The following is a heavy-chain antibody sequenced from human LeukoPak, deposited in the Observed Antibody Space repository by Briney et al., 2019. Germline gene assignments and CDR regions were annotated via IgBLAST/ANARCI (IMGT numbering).Heavy chain of an antibody. J-gene: IGHJ4*02. CDR2: IDWDDDK. D-gene: IGHD3-22*01. CDR3: ARTLYYSDSSGYYYFDY. Sequence: SGPALVKPTQTLTLTCTFSGFSLNASGMCVSWIRQPPGKALEWLARIDWDDDKYYSTSLKTRLTISKDTSKNQVVLTVTNMDLVDTGTYHCARTLYYSDSSGYYYFDYWGQGTVVTVSS. V-gene: IGHV2-70*11. CDR1: GFSLNASGMC.